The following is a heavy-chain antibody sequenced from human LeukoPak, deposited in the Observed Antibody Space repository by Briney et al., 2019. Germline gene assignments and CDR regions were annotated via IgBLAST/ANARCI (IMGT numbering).Heavy chain of an antibody. CDR3: TIFYETN. CDR2: VNSDGSAT. J-gene: IGHJ4*02. Sequence: GGSLRLSCAASGFIFTKYWMHWVRQAPGKGLVWVSHVNSDGSATSYADSVKGRFTISRDNAKNTVYLHMNSLRVEDTAVYYCTIFYETNGGQGTLVTVSS. CDR1: GFIFTKYW. D-gene: IGHD3-16*01. V-gene: IGHV3-74*01.